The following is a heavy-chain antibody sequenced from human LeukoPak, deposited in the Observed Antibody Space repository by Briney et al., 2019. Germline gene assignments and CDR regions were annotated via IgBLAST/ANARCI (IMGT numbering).Heavy chain of an antibody. CDR1: GFTFSGSA. CDR2: IRSKANSYAT. D-gene: IGHD6-19*01. J-gene: IGHJ4*02. V-gene: IGHV3-73*01. Sequence: GGSLRLSCAASGFTFSGSAMHWVRQASGKGLEWVGRIRSKANSYATAYAASVKGRFTISRDDSKNTAYLQMNSLKTEDTAVYYCTRYGYSSGRPFDYWGQGTLVTVSS. CDR3: TRYGYSSGRPFDY.